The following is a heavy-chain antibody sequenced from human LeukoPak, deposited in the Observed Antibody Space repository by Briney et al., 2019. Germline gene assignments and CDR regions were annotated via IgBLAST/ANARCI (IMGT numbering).Heavy chain of an antibody. J-gene: IGHJ6*02. CDR1: GGSISSSSYY. CDR2: IYYSGST. D-gene: IGHD6-6*01. V-gene: IGHV4-39*01. Sequence: SETLSLTCTVSGGSISSSSYYWGWIRQPPGKGLEWIGSIYYSGSTYYNPSLKSRVTISVDTSKNQFSLKLSSVTAADTAVYYCARQGVYSSSWDYYYYVMDVWGQGTTVTVSS. CDR3: ARQGVYSSSWDYYYYVMDV.